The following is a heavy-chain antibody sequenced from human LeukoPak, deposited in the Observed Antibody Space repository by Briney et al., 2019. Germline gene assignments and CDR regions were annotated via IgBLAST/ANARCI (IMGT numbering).Heavy chain of an antibody. V-gene: IGHV4-39*01. CDR2: IYYSGST. CDR1: GGSISSSSYY. Sequence: SETLSLTCTVSGGSISSSSYYWAWIRQPPGKGLEWIGSIYYSGSTYYNPSLKSRVTISVDTSKNQFSLKLSSVTAADTAVYYCARQPIVATIPLFFDYWGQGTLVTVSS. D-gene: IGHD5-12*01. CDR3: ARQPIVATIPLFFDY. J-gene: IGHJ4*02.